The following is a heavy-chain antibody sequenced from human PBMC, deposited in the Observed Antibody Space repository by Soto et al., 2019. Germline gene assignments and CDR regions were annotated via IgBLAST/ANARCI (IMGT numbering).Heavy chain of an antibody. CDR3: AKAPVGSGSSIRCYHFDL. CDR1: GFTFSNYA. J-gene: IGHJ4*02. Sequence: EVQLLESGGGLVQPGGSLRLSCAASGFTFSNYAMNWVRQAPGRGLEWVSSMTSGGADTYYAASVRGRFVISRDDSKNTLSLQMNSLRVEDTAVYHCAKAPVGSGSSIRCYHFDLWGQGTLVTVSS. V-gene: IGHV3-23*01. D-gene: IGHD2-2*01. CDR2: MTSGGADT.